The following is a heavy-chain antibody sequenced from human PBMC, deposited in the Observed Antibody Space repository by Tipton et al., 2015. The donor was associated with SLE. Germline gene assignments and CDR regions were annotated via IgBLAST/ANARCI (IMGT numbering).Heavy chain of an antibody. Sequence: SLRLSCAASGFLLGGNEMNWVRQAPGKGLEWVAYISNSGSTIYYADSVKGRFTISRDNAKNSLYLQMNSLRAEDTALYYCAKGPYYYGSGRLNWFDPWGQGTLVTVSS. V-gene: IGHV3-48*03. J-gene: IGHJ5*02. CDR3: AKGPYYYGSGRLNWFDP. CDR1: GFLLGGNE. D-gene: IGHD3-10*01. CDR2: ISNSGSTI.